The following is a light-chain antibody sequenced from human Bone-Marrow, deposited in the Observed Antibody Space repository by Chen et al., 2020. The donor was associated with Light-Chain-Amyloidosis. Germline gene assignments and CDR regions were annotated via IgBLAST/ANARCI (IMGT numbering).Light chain of an antibody. Sequence: SYELTQPPSVSVSPGQTARITCSGDDLPTKYAYWYQQKPGQAPVLVIHRDTERPSGISERFPGYSSGTTATLTISGVQAEDEADYHCQSADSSGTDEVIFGGGTKLTVL. CDR1: DLPTKY. CDR3: QSADSSGTDEVI. CDR2: RDT. J-gene: IGLJ2*01. V-gene: IGLV3-25*03.